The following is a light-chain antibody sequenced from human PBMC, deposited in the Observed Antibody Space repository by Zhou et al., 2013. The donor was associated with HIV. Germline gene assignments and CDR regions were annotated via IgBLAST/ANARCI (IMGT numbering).Light chain of an antibody. CDR1: QAIRGD. CDR2: EAT. Sequence: AVQMTQSPSSLSASVGDRVTITCRASQAIRGDLAWYQQKPGEAPKILIYEATNLQSGVPSRFRGSGSGTEFTLTINSLQPDDFATYYCQQYHSSWTFGQGTKVEIK. V-gene: IGKV1-6*01. CDR3: QQYHSSWT. J-gene: IGKJ1*01.